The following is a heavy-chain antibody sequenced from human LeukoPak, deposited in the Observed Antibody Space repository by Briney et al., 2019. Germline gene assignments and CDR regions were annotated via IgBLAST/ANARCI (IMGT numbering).Heavy chain of an antibody. J-gene: IGHJ4*02. CDR2: INNNGDST. CDR1: GFTFSSYA. V-gene: IGHV3-64*01. D-gene: IGHD3-16*01. CDR3: ARVGDKGAFDY. Sequence: GGSLRLSCAASGFTFSSYAMRWVRQAPGKRLEYVSAINNNGDSTYYANSVKGRFIISRDNSKNTLYLQMGSLRAEDMAVYYCARVGDKGAFDYWGQGTLVTVSS.